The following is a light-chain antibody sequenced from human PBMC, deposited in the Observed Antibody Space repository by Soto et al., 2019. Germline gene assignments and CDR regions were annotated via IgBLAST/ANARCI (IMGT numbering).Light chain of an antibody. CDR1: QSISSW. CDR3: QQYNSYPYT. V-gene: IGKV1-5*03. J-gene: IGKJ2*01. Sequence: DIQMTQSPSTLSASVGDRVTITCRASQSISSWLDWYQQKPGKAPKLLIYKASSLESGVPSRFSGSGSGTEFTLTISSLQPHDFATYYCQQYNSYPYTFGQVTKLSIK. CDR2: KAS.